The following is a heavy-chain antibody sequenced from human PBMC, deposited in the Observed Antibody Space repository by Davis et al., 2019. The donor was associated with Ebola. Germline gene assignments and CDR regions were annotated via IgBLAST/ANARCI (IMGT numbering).Heavy chain of an antibody. D-gene: IGHD5-18*01. CDR3: AREVYGYNFDY. CDR1: GYTFTTYG. Sequence: ASVKVSCKASGYTFTTYGISWVRQAPGQGLEWMGWISVYNGNTNYAQNLQSRVTMTTDTSTSTAYMELRSLRSDDTAVYYCAREVYGYNFDYWGQGTLVTVSS. J-gene: IGHJ4*02. CDR2: ISVYNGNT. V-gene: IGHV1-18*01.